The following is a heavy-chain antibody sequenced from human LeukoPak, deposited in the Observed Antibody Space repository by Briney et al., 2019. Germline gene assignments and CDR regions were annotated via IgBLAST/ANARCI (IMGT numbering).Heavy chain of an antibody. CDR2: ITSKTDGGTT. CDR3: TTRADY. CDR1: RFTFSNAW. Sequence: GGSLRLSCAASRFTFSNAWMSWVRQAPGKGLEWVGRITSKTDGGTTDYAAPVKGRFTISRDDSKNTLYLQMNSLKTEDTAVYYCTTRADYWGQGTLVTVSS. J-gene: IGHJ4*02. V-gene: IGHV3-15*01.